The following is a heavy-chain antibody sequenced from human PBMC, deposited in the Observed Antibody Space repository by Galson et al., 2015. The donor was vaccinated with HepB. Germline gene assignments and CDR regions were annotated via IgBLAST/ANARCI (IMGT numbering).Heavy chain of an antibody. D-gene: IGHD2-2*01. CDR3: ARDSGCSSTSCHVWYGMDV. CDR1: GGTFSSYA. Sequence: SVKVSCKASGGTFSSYAISWVRQAPGQGLEWMGGIIPIFGTANYAQKFQGRVTITADESTSTAYMELSSLRSEDTAVYYCARDSGCSSTSCHVWYGMDVWGQGTTVTVSS. J-gene: IGHJ6*02. CDR2: IIPIFGTA. V-gene: IGHV1-69*13.